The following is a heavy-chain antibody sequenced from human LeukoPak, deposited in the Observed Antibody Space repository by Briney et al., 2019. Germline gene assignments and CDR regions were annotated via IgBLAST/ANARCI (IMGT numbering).Heavy chain of an antibody. Sequence: SETLSLTCTVSGASINTGGYYWSWIRQDPGGGLEWIGYIFYSGRTYYNPSFQSRVTISEDTSTNQFSLKFSSVTAADTAVYYCARVPAANYYYYYMDVWGRGATVTVFS. J-gene: IGHJ6*03. V-gene: IGHV4-31*03. CDR1: GASINTGGYY. D-gene: IGHD2-2*01. CDR3: ARVPAANYYYYYMDV. CDR2: IFYSGRT.